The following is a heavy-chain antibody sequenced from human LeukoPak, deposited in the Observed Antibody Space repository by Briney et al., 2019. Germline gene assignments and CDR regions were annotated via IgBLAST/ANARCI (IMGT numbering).Heavy chain of an antibody. CDR2: ISSSGSTI. V-gene: IGHV3-11*04. CDR1: GFTFSDYY. D-gene: IGHD1-26*01. J-gene: IGHJ6*03. CDR3: ARDPYSGAYGDTYYYYMDV. Sequence: GGSLRLSCAASGFTFSDYYMSWIRQAPGKGLEWVSYISSSGSTIYYADSVKGRFTISRDNAKNSLYLQMNSLRAEDTAVYYCARDPYSGAYGDTYYYYMDVWGKGTTVTISS.